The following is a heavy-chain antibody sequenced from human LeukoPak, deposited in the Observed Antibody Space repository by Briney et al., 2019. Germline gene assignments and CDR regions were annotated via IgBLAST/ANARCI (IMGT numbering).Heavy chain of an antibody. CDR2: INPNSGGT. J-gene: IGHJ6*02. CDR1: GYTFTGYY. CDR3: ARDLREQWLRITGYGMDV. Sequence: ASVKVSCKASGYTFTGYYMHWVRQAPGQGLEWMGRINPNSGGTNYAQKFQGRVTMTRDTSISTAYMELSRLRSDDTAVYYCARDLREQWLRITGYGMDVWGQGTTVTVSS. D-gene: IGHD6-19*01. V-gene: IGHV1-2*06.